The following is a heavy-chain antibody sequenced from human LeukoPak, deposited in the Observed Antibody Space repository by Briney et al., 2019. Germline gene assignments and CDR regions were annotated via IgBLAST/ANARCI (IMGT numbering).Heavy chain of an antibody. CDR1: GYTFTGYY. D-gene: IGHD5-24*01. CDR3: ARLRVRDGYKSAFDI. CDR2: INPSGGST. J-gene: IGHJ3*02. V-gene: IGHV1-46*01. Sequence: ASVKVSCKASGYTFTGYYMHWVRQAPGQGLEWMGIINPSGGSTSYAQKFQGRGTMTRDTSTSTVYMELSSLRSEDTAVYYCARLRVRDGYKSAFDIWGQGTMVTVSS.